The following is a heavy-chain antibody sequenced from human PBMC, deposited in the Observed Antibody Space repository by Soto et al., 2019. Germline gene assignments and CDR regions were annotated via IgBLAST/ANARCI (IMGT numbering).Heavy chain of an antibody. CDR1: GGSISSGCYY. V-gene: IGHV4-61*01. Sequence: SETLSLTCGASGGSISSGCYYWSWLRQPPGKGLEWVGEIYHGGTTNYNPSLKSRVTISVDTPKNQFSLKLSSVTAADTAVYYCARVSGSYYYGMDVWGQGTTVTVSS. CDR3: ARVSGSYYYGMDV. CDR2: IYHGGTT. D-gene: IGHD1-26*01. J-gene: IGHJ6*02.